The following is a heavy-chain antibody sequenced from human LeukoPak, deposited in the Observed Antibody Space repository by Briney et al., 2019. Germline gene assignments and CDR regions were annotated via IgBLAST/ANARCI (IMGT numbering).Heavy chain of an antibody. CDR2: INHSGST. CDR3: ARDSGTTGEVKFDP. V-gene: IGHV4-34*01. D-gene: IGHD3-10*01. Sequence: PSETLSLTCAVYGGSLSAYYWSWIRQPPGKGLEWIGEINHSGSTNYNPSLKSRVTISVDTSKNQFSLKLSSVTAADTAVYYCARDSGTTGEVKFDPWGQGTLVTVSS. CDR1: GGSLSAYY. J-gene: IGHJ5*02.